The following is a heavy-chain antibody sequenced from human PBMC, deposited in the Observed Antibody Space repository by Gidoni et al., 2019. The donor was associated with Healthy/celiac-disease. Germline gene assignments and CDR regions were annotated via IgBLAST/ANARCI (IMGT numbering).Heavy chain of an antibody. V-gene: IGHV3-33*01. Sequence: QVQLVESGGGVAQPGSSTRLSCAASAFTSRSYGMNWARRAPAKGLDWVAVIWYDGSNKYYADSVKGRFTISRDNSKNTLYLQMNSLRAEDTAVYYCAGPLTAAAGTPFDYWGQGTLVTVSS. D-gene: IGHD6-13*01. CDR2: IWYDGSNK. J-gene: IGHJ4*02. CDR1: AFTSRSYG. CDR3: AGPLTAAAGTPFDY.